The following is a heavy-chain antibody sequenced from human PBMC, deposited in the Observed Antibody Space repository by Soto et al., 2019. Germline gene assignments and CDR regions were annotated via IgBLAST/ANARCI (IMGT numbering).Heavy chain of an antibody. CDR2: INHSGST. D-gene: IGHD3-10*01. Sequence: PTETLSLTCAVYGGSFSGYYWSWIRQPPGKGLEWIGEINHSGSTNYNPPLKSRVTISVDTSKNQFSLKLSSVTAADTAVYYCARGRRRFRELLWRYMDVWGKGTTVTVSS. V-gene: IGHV4-34*01. CDR1: GGSFSGYY. J-gene: IGHJ6*03. CDR3: ARGRRRFRELLWRYMDV.